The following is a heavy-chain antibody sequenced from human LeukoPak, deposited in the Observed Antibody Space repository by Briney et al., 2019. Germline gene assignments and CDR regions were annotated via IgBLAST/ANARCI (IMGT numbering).Heavy chain of an antibody. CDR3: ARGYCSSTSCYWGLTHWFDP. CDR2: INPNSGGT. D-gene: IGHD2-2*01. J-gene: IGHJ5*02. Sequence: ASVKVSCKASGYTFTGYYMHWVRQAPGQGLEWMGWINPNSGGTNYAQKFQGRVTMTRDTSTSTAYMELSRLRSDDTAVYYCARGYCSSTSCYWGLTHWFDPWGQGTLVTVSS. V-gene: IGHV1-2*02. CDR1: GYTFTGYY.